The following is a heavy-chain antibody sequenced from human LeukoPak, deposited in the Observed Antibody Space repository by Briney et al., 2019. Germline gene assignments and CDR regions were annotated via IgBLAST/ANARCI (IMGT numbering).Heavy chain of an antibody. CDR3: ATGMLEVVDPFVY. D-gene: IGHD2-8*01. Sequence: ASVEVSCKVSGYTLTELSMHWVRQAPGKGLEWMGGFDPEDGETIYAQKFQGRVTMTEDTSTDTAYVELSSLRSEDTAVYYCATGMLEVVDPFVYWGQGTLVTVSS. V-gene: IGHV1-24*01. CDR1: GYTLTELS. J-gene: IGHJ4*02. CDR2: FDPEDGET.